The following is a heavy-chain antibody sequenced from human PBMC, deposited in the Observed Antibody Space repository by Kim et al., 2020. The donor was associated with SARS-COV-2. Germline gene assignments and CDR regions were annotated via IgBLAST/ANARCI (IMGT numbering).Heavy chain of an antibody. J-gene: IGHJ4*02. V-gene: IGHV3-23*01. Sequence: ADPVKGRFTISRDNSKNTLYLKRNSLGAEDTAVYYCAKETAVAGPYYFDYWGQGTLVTVSS. CDR3: AKETAVAGPYYFDY. D-gene: IGHD6-19*01.